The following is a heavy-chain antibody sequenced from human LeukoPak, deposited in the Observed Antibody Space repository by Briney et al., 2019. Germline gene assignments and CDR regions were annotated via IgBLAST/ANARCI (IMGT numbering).Heavy chain of an antibody. CDR3: AREVYYDSSGYYN. CDR1: GFTFSSYS. CDR2: ISSSSSYI. V-gene: IGHV3-21*04. Sequence: KSGGSLRLSCAASGFTFSSYSMNWVRQAPGKGLEWVSSISSSSSYIYYADSVKGRFTISRDNAKNSLYLQMNSLRAEDTAVYYCAREVYYDSSGYYNWGQGTLVTVSS. J-gene: IGHJ4*02. D-gene: IGHD3-22*01.